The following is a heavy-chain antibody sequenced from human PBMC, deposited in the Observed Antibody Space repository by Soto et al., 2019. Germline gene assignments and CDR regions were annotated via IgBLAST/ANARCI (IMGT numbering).Heavy chain of an antibody. CDR3: ARTMTNLLSVPSL. Sequence: QAHLVQSGAEMKKPGSSVKVSCKASGDPFSRHTISWVRQAPGKRLECMGRIVPVLGLPYYAQDFQGRVTITADKSTHTAYMEPSSLGSEYTAVYYCARTMTNLLSVPSLWGQGTLVTVSS. V-gene: IGHV1-69*02. CDR2: IVPVLGLP. J-gene: IGHJ4*02. CDR1: GDPFSRHT. D-gene: IGHD4-17*01.